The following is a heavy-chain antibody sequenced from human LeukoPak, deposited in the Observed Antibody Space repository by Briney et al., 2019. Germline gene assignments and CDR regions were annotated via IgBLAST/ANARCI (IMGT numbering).Heavy chain of an antibody. J-gene: IGHJ2*01. CDR2: ISYDGSNK. CDR1: GFTFSSYG. V-gene: IGHV3-30*03. Sequence: PGGSLRLSCAASGFTFSSYGMHWVRQAPGKGLEWVAVISYDGSNKYYADSVKGRFTISRDNSKNTLYLQMNSLKTEDTAVYYCTTDLRGYFDLWGRGTLVTVSS. CDR3: TTDLRGYFDL. D-gene: IGHD1-14*01.